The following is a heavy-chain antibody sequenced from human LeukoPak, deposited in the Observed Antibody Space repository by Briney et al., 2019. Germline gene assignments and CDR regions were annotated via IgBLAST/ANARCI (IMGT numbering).Heavy chain of an antibody. CDR3: VREGITKAFDL. D-gene: IGHD1-14*01. V-gene: IGHV1-2*02. Sequence: GASVKVSCKASGFTFTDYYMHWVRLAPGQGLEWMGYINPHSGVTSFPQKFRGRVTLTTDTSISAAYMELSSLISDDTAMYYWVREGITKAFDLWGQGALVTVS. J-gene: IGHJ4*02. CDR2: INPHSGVT. CDR1: GFTFTDYY.